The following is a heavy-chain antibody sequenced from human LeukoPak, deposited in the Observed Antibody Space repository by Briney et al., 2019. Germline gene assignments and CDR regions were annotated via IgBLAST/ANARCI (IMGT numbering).Heavy chain of an antibody. J-gene: IGHJ4*02. V-gene: IGHV4-39*02. CDR1: GGSISSSSYY. Sequence: PSETLSLTCTVSGGSISSSSYYWGWIRQPPGKGLEWIGKISRSVGTHYNPSLETRVTISIDMSMNHFSLRLNSVTVADMAEYYCARLSSNGATFFDYVGQGILVTVSS. CDR2: ISRSVGT. CDR3: ARLSSNGATFFDY. D-gene: IGHD4-11*01.